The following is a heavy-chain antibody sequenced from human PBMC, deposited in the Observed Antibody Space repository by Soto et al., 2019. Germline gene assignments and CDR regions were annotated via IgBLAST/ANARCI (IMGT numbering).Heavy chain of an antibody. V-gene: IGHV4-61*08. CDR2: IYYSGNT. CDR3: ARIPVDTSMIYWLDP. D-gene: IGHD5-18*01. Sequence: ASETLSLTCTVSGGSVISGDYYCVWIRQPPGKGLEWIGYIYYSGNTNYNPSLKSRVIISVDTSKNLFSQKLTSVTAADTAVYYCARIPVDTSMIYWLDPWGQGTLVTVSS. J-gene: IGHJ5*02. CDR1: GGSVISGDYY.